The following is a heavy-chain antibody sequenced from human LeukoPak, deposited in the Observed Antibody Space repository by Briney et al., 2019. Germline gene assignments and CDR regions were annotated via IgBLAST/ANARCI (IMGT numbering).Heavy chain of an antibody. Sequence: GGSLRLSCAASGFTFSSYGMHWVRQAPGKGLEWVAVISYDGSNKYYADSVKGRFTISRDNSKNTLYLQMNSLRAEDTAVYYCAKDRYPMCSGGSCYYDYWGQGTLVTVSS. CDR3: AKDRYPMCSGGSCYYDY. CDR2: ISYDGSNK. V-gene: IGHV3-30*18. CDR1: GFTFSSYG. D-gene: IGHD2-15*01. J-gene: IGHJ4*02.